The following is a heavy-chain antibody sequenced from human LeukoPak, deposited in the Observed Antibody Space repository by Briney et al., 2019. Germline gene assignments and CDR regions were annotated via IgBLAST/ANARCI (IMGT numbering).Heavy chain of an antibody. CDR1: GFTFSSYA. Sequence: GGSLRLSCAASGFTFSSYAMSWVRQAPGKGLEWVSAISGSGGSTYYADFVKGRFTISRDNSKNTLYLQMNSLRAEDTAVYYCAKVASGQQLVLEDYFDYWGQGTLVTVSS. CDR2: ISGSGGST. J-gene: IGHJ4*02. CDR3: AKVASGQQLVLEDYFDY. V-gene: IGHV3-23*01. D-gene: IGHD6-13*01.